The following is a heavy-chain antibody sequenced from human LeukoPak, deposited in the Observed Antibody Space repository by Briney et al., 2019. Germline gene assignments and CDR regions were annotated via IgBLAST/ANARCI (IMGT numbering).Heavy chain of an antibody. V-gene: IGHV3-66*01. CDR3: AREAVAGSFLAY. Sequence: PGGSLRLSCAASGFTVSSNYMSWVRQAPGKGLEWVSVIYSGGSTYYADSVKGRFTISRDNSKNTLYLQMNCLRAEDTAVYYCAREAVAGSFLAYWGQGTLVTVSS. D-gene: IGHD6-19*01. J-gene: IGHJ4*02. CDR1: GFTVSSNY. CDR2: IYSGGST.